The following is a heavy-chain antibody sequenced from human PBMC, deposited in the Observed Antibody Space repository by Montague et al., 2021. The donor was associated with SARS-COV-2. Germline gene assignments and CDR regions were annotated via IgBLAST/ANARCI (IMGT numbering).Heavy chain of an antibody. D-gene: IGHD4-23*01. Sequence: SETLSLTCTVSGGSISSNYCNWIWQPQGQGLEWIGYIYYSCTTNCNPSLTSRVTMSVDTSKNQFYLKLDSVTAAATAVYYCARGGGNSADHYYDGMDVWGLGTTVTVSS. CDR2: IYYSCTT. V-gene: IGHV4-59*01. CDR3: ARGGGNSADHYYDGMDV. J-gene: IGHJ6*02. CDR1: GGSISSNY.